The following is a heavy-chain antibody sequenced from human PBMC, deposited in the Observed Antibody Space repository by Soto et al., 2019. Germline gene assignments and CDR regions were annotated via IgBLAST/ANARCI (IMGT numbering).Heavy chain of an antibody. V-gene: IGHV1-18*04. CDR2: ISTHNGKT. J-gene: IGHJ4*02. Sequence: QVQLVQSGAEMKKPGASVRVSCKASGYTFTAYGITWVRQAPGQGLEYMGWISTHNGKTNYAQKLQGRVILTTDKSTSTASMELRALTSDDTAVYYCARGVAVAAVYYFDYCGQGTLVTVSS. D-gene: IGHD6-19*01. CDR3: ARGVAVAAVYYFDY. CDR1: GYTFTAYG.